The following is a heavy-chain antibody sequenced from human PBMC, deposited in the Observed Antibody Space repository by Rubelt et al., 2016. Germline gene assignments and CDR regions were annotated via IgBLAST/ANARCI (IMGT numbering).Heavy chain of an antibody. Sequence: GKGLEYVSAISSNGGSTYYADSVKGRFTISRDNSKNTLYLQMSSLRAEDTAVYYCARDTLFTIWDPPYYGMDVWGQGTTVTVS. CDR3: ARDTLFTIWDPPYYGMDV. D-gene: IGHD3-3*01. J-gene: IGHJ6*02. V-gene: IGHV3-64D*09. CDR2: ISSNGGST.